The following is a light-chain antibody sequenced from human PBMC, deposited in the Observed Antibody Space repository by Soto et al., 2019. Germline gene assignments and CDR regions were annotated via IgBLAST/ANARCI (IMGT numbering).Light chain of an antibody. Sequence: QSALTQPASVSGSPGQSITISCTGTDSDVGGYNYDSWYQQHPGKAPKLMIYGVYNRPSGVSNRFSGSKSGNTASLTISGLQAEDEADYYCSSFTNNNTPHVVFGGGTQLTVL. J-gene: IGLJ2*01. CDR2: GVY. CDR1: DSDVGGYNY. V-gene: IGLV2-14*01. CDR3: SSFTNNNTPHVV.